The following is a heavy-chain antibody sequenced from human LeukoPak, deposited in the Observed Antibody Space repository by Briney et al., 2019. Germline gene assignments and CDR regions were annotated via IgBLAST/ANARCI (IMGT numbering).Heavy chain of an antibody. CDR3: AGVGGYYRVDY. Sequence: SQTLSLTCTVSGGSISSGSYYWSWIRQPAGKGLEWIGRIYTSGSTNYNPSLKSRVTISVDTSKNQFSLKLSSVTAADTAVYYCAGVGGYYRVDYWGQGTLVTVSS. CDR2: IYTSGST. J-gene: IGHJ4*02. CDR1: GGSISSGSYY. V-gene: IGHV4-61*02. D-gene: IGHD3-22*01.